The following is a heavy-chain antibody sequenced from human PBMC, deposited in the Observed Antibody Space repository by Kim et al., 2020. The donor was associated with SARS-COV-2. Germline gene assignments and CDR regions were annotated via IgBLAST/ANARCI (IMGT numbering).Heavy chain of an antibody. D-gene: IGHD2-8*02. CDR3: AEVKFTGGSDNSFAY. Sequence: DSLRGRFTISRDNSKNMVYRQMNSLRAEDTAVYYCAEVKFTGGSDNSFAYWGHGTLVTVSS. J-gene: IGHJ4*01. V-gene: IGHV3-23*01.